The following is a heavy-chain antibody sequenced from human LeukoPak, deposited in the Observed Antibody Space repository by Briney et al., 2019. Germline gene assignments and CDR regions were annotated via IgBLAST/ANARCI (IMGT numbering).Heavy chain of an antibody. CDR2: INPNSGGT. CDR3: ARVNRYSSTLIDY. Sequence: GASVKVSCKASGYTFTGYYMHWVRQAPGQGLEWMGWINPNSGGTNYAQKFQGRVTMTRDTSISTAYMELSRLRSDDTAVYYCARVNRYSSTLIDYWGQGTLATVSS. D-gene: IGHD6-13*01. J-gene: IGHJ4*02. CDR1: GYTFTGYY. V-gene: IGHV1-2*02.